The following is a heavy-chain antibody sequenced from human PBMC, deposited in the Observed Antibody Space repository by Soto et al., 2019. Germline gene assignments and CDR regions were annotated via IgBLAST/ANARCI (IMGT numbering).Heavy chain of an antibody. CDR2: ISSSGSTI. CDR3: ARDQQRIAAAENWFDP. J-gene: IGHJ5*02. V-gene: IGHV3-48*03. D-gene: IGHD6-13*01. Sequence: PGGSLRLSCAASGFTFSSYEMNWVRQAPGKGLEWVSYISSSGSTIYYADSVKGRFTISRDNAKNSLYLQMNSLRAEDTAVYYCARDQQRIAAAENWFDPWGQGTLVTVSS. CDR1: GFTFSSYE.